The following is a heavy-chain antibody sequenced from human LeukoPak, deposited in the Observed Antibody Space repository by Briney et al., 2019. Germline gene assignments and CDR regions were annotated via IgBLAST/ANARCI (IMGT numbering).Heavy chain of an antibody. Sequence: SETLSLTCAVYGGSFSGYYWSWIRQPPGKGLEWIGEINHSGSTNYNPSLKSRVTISLDKSRKQVSLNLNSVTAADTAVYYCARTSASYYYYMDVWGKGTAVTISS. CDR1: GGSFSGYY. CDR2: INHSGST. D-gene: IGHD3-3*01. V-gene: IGHV4-34*01. CDR3: ARTSASYYYYMDV. J-gene: IGHJ6*03.